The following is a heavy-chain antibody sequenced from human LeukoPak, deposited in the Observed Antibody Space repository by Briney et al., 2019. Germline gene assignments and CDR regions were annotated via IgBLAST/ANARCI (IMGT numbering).Heavy chain of an antibody. Sequence: GASVKVSCKASGYTFIGYYMHWVRQAPGQGLGWMGWINPNSGGTDYEQKFQGRVTMTRDTSISTAYMELSRLRSDDTAVYYCVRDRYYGSGSFYQMDVWGQGTTVTVSS. D-gene: IGHD3-10*01. V-gene: IGHV1-2*02. J-gene: IGHJ6*02. CDR3: VRDRYYGSGSFYQMDV. CDR2: INPNSGGT. CDR1: GYTFIGYY.